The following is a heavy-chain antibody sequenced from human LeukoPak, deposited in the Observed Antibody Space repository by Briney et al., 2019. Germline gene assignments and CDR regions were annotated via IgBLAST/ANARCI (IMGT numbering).Heavy chain of an antibody. D-gene: IGHD1-26*01. CDR3: AKDRSVVVRGSYYLWFDP. CDR1: GFTFSSYA. J-gene: IGHJ5*02. V-gene: IGHV3-23*01. CDR2: ISGSGGST. Sequence: GGSLRLSCAASGFTFSSYAMSWVRQAPGKGLEWVSAISGSGGSTYYADSVKGRFTISRDNSKNTLYLQMNSLRAEDTAVYYCAKDRSVVVRGSYYLWFDPWGQGTLVTVSS.